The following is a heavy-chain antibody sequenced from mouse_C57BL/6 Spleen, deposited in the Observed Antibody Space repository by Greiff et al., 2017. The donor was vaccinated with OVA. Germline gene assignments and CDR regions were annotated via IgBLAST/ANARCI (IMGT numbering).Heavy chain of an antibody. J-gene: IGHJ2*01. CDR2: ISSGGSYT. D-gene: IGHD2-1*01. CDR3: ARHEDYGNYEGY. Sequence: EVQRVESGGDLVKPGGSLKLSCAASGFTFSSYGMSWVRQTPDKRLEWVATISSGGSYTYYPDSVKGRFTISRDNAKNTLYLQMSSLKSEDTAMYYCARHEDYGNYEGYWGQGTTLTVSS. V-gene: IGHV5-6*01. CDR1: GFTFSSYG.